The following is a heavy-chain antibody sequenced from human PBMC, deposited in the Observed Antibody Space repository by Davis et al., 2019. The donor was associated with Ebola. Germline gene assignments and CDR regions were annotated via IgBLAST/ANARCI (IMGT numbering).Heavy chain of an antibody. CDR2: INHSGST. CDR1: GGSFSGYY. CDR3: ARGGVVVPAALLEGFDY. V-gene: IGHV4-34*01. J-gene: IGHJ4*02. Sequence: PSETLSLTCAVYGGSFSGYYWSWIRQPPGKGLEWIGEINHSGSTNYNPSLKSRVTISVDTSKNQFSLKLSSVTAADTAVYYCARGGVVVPAALLEGFDYWGQGTLVTVSS. D-gene: IGHD2-2*01.